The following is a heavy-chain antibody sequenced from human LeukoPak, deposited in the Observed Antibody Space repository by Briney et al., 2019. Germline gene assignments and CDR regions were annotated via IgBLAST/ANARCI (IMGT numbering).Heavy chain of an antibody. CDR1: GYTFTSYG. CDR2: ISAYNGNT. CDR3: ARDRLLNSRVDY. J-gene: IGHJ4*02. V-gene: IGHV1-18*01. D-gene: IGHD6-13*01. Sequence: ASVKVSCKASGYTFTSYGISWVRQAPGQGLEWMGWISAYNGNTNYAQKLQGRVTMTTDTSTSTAYMELRSLRSDDTTVYYCARDRLLNSRVDYWGQGTLVTASS.